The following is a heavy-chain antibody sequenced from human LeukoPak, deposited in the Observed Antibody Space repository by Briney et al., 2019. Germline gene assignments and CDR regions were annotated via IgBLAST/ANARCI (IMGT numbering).Heavy chain of an antibody. Sequence: SETLSLTCAVYGGSFSGYYWSWIRQPPGKGLEGIGEINHSGSTNYNPSLKSRVTISVDTSKNQFSLKLSSVTAADTAVYYCARARSWMVRGAHRDSFDYWGQGTLVTVSS. CDR1: GGSFSGYY. CDR3: ARARSWMVRGAHRDSFDY. V-gene: IGHV4-34*01. J-gene: IGHJ4*02. CDR2: INHSGST. D-gene: IGHD3-10*01.